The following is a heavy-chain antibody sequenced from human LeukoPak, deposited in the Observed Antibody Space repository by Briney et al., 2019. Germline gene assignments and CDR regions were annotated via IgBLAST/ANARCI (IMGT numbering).Heavy chain of an antibody. CDR2: MNPSGGRT. D-gene: IGHD5-18*01. CDR1: GYTFTSHY. Sequence: ASVKVSCTASGYTFTSHYMQWVRQAPGQGLEWMGIMNPSGGRTAYAQKFQGRVTMTRDTSTSTVYMELSSLRSEDTGVYYCAGGGMGIQLWPFDYWGHGTLVTVSP. J-gene: IGHJ4*01. V-gene: IGHV1-46*01. CDR3: AGGGMGIQLWPFDY.